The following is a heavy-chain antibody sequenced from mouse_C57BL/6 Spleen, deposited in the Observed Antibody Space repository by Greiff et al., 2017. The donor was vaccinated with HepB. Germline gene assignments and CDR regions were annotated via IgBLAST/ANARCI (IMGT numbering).Heavy chain of an antibody. V-gene: IGHV6-3*01. CDR1: GFTFSNYW. D-gene: IGHD2-14*01. J-gene: IGHJ3*01. Sequence: EVKLEESGGGLVQPGGSMKLSCVASGFTFSNYWMNWVRQSPEKGLEWVAQIRLKSDNYATHYAESVKGRFTISRDDSKSSVYLQMNNLRAEDTGIYYCTGIFPIGVREWFAYWGKGTLVTVSA. CDR2: IRLKSDNYAT. CDR3: TGIFPIGVREWFAY.